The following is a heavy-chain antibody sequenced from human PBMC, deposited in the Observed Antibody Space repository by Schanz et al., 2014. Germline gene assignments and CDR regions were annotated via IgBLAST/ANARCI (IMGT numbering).Heavy chain of an antibody. Sequence: QVQLVQSGAEVKKPGASVKVSCKASGYTFTSHGINWVRQAPGQGLEWMGWISAYNGNTNYAQKLQGRVTMTTDTSTSTAYMELSSLRSDDTAVYYCATGGWKFTIIGRGKFDPWGQGTRVTVSS. V-gene: IGHV1-18*01. CDR3: ATGGWKFTIIGRGKFDP. D-gene: IGHD3-22*01. CDR2: ISAYNGNT. J-gene: IGHJ5*02. CDR1: GYTFTSHG.